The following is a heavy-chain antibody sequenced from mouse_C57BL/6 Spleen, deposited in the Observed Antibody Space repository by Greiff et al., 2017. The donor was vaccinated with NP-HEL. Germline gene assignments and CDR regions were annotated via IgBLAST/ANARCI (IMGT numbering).Heavy chain of an antibody. V-gene: IGHV1-55*01. CDR2: IYPGSGST. Sequence: QVQLQQPGAELVKPGASVKMSCKASGYTFTSYWITWVKQRPGQGLEWIGDIYPGSGSTNYNEKFKSKATLTVDTSSSTDYMQLSSLTSEDSAVYYCARQRGYDYAKDYWGQGTSVTVSS. CDR3: ARQRGYDYAKDY. J-gene: IGHJ4*01. D-gene: IGHD3-1*01. CDR1: GYTFTSYW.